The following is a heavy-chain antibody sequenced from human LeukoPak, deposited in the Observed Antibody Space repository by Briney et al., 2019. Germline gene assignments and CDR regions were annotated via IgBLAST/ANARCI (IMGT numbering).Heavy chain of an antibody. V-gene: IGHV3-15*01. D-gene: IGHD4-11*01. J-gene: IGHJ4*02. CDR2: VRTTAEGETT. Sequence: PGGSLRLSCEGSGFTFNDAWMSWIRQAPGKGLEWVGRVRTTAEGETTDYGAPVRGRFIISRDDSKSMVYLQMNRLETEDTAIYYCTAGLGKTDDDSWGQGTLVTVSS. CDR1: GFTFNDAW. CDR3: TAGLGKTDDDS.